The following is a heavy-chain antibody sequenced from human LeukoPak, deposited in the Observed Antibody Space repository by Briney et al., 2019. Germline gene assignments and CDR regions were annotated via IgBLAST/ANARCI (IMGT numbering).Heavy chain of an antibody. D-gene: IGHD6-19*01. V-gene: IGHV3-15*07. J-gene: IGHJ4*02. CDR3: TTEDSSGWYFMAIDY. CDR2: IKSKTDGGTT. Sequence: GGSLRLSCAASGFTFSNAWMNWVRQAPGKGLEWVGRIKSKTDGGTTDYAAPVKGRFTISRDDSKNTLYLQMNSLKTEDTAVYYCTTEDSSGWYFMAIDYWGQGTLVTVSS. CDR1: GFTFSNAW.